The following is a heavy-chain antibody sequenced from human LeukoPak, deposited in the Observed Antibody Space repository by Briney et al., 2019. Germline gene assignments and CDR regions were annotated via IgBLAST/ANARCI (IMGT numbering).Heavy chain of an antibody. D-gene: IGHD5-18*01. CDR1: GFTFGDYA. CDR2: IRNKAYGGST. Sequence: GGSLRLSCTASGFTFGDYAMSWVRQAPGKGLEWVGFIRNKAYGGSTEYAASVKGRFTISRDDSKSIAYLQMNSLKTEDTAVYYCTRDVRRGYSYGIDYWGQGTLVTVFS. J-gene: IGHJ4*02. V-gene: IGHV3-49*04. CDR3: TRDVRRGYSYGIDY.